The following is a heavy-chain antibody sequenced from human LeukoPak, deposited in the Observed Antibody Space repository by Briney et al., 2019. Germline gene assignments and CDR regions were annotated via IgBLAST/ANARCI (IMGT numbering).Heavy chain of an antibody. J-gene: IGHJ4*02. CDR1: RFTFSNYA. Sequence: PGGSLRLSCAASRFTFSNYARTWVRQAPGQGLEWVSAISGSGSRTYYADSLKGRFTISRDNSKNTLYLQMNSLRAEDTAVYYCAKALLLFSSDYFDYWGQGTLVTVSS. V-gene: IGHV3-23*01. D-gene: IGHD3-10*01. CDR3: AKALLLFSSDYFDY. CDR2: ISGSGSRT.